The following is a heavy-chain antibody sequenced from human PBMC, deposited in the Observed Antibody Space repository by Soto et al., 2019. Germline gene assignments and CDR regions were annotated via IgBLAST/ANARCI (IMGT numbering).Heavy chain of an antibody. J-gene: IGHJ4*02. D-gene: IGHD5-12*01. CDR1: GYTFTGYF. CDR2: INPNSGGT. V-gene: IGHV1-2*02. Sequence: ASVKVSCKASGYTFTGYFIHWVRQAPGQGLEWMGWINPNSGGTDYPQKFQGRVTMTRDSSITTAYMELGSLRSDDTAVYYCARANSGDDDEFDYWGQGTPVTVSS. CDR3: ARANSGDDDEFDY.